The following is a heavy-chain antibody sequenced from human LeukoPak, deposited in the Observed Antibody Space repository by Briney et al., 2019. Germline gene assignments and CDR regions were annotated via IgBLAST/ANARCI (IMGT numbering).Heavy chain of an antibody. CDR1: GITFSTYW. CDR2: IRPEGTTT. J-gene: IGHJ4*02. Sequence: PGGSLRLSCAASGITFSTYWMHWVRQAPGKGPVWVARIRPEGTTTAYADSVKGRFTISRDNAKNTLFLQMNSLSAEDTAVYYCARDLDWILFDYWGQGTLVTVSS. CDR3: ARDLDWILFDY. V-gene: IGHV3-74*03. D-gene: IGHD3-9*01.